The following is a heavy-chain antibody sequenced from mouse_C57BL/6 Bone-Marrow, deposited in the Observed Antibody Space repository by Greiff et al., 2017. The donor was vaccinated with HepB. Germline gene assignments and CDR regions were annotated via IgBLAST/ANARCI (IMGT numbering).Heavy chain of an antibody. CDR2: IWGVGST. V-gene: IGHV2-6*01. CDR3: ASGWDGYAMDY. Sequence: QVQLQQSGPGLVAPSQSLSITCTVSGFSLTSYGVDWVRQSPGKGLEWLGVIWGVGSTNYNSALKSRLSISKDNSKSQVFLKMNSLQTDDTAMYYCASGWDGYAMDYWGQGTSVTVSS. J-gene: IGHJ4*01. D-gene: IGHD4-1*01. CDR1: GFSLTSYG.